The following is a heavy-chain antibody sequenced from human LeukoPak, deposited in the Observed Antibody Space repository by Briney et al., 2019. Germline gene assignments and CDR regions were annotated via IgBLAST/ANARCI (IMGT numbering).Heavy chain of an antibody. CDR1: GYTFTGYY. J-gene: IGHJ6*02. D-gene: IGHD2-2*02. CDR3: ARDGDCSSTSCYTGRYYYYGMDV. Sequence: ASVKVSCKASGYTFTGYYMHWVRQAPGQGLEWMGWINPNRGGTNYAQKFQGRVTMTRDTSISTAYMELSRLRSDDTAVYYCARDGDCSSTSCYTGRYYYYGMDVWGQGTTVTVSS. CDR2: INPNRGGT. V-gene: IGHV1-2*02.